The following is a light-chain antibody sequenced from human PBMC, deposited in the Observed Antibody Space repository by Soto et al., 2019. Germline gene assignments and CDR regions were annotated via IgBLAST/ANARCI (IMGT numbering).Light chain of an antibody. CDR3: QQSYSTSIT. CDR2: AAS. CDR1: QSISSY. Sequence: RMSLSLSSLAATEGDRVTITCRASQSISSYLNWYQQKPGKAPKLLIYAASSLQSGVPSRFSCSGSGTDFTPTISSLQPEDFATYYCQQSYSTSITFGQGGLPEVK. J-gene: IGKJ5*01. V-gene: IGKV1-39*01.